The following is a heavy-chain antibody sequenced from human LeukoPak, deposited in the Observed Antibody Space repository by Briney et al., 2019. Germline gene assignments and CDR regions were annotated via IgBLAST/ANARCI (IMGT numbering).Heavy chain of an antibody. CDR2: MSNDGSIK. D-gene: IGHD3-3*01. CDR3: AREFTIFGVVIQRYDAFDI. V-gene: IGHV3-30-3*01. Sequence: PGGSPRLSCAASGFTFSEYTIHWVRQAPGKGLEWVAVMSNDGSIKKYANSVKGRFTISRDNSKNTLYLQMDSLRAEDTAVYYCAREFTIFGVVIQRYDAFDIWGQGTMVTVSS. J-gene: IGHJ3*02. CDR1: GFTFSEYT.